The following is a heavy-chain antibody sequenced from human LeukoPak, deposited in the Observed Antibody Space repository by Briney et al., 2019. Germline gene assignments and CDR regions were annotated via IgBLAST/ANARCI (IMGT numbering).Heavy chain of an antibody. CDR3: ARDDYNWFDP. V-gene: IGHV4-31*03. CDR2: IYYSGNT. J-gene: IGHJ5*02. CDR1: GGSISSGGYY. D-gene: IGHD2-21*02. Sequence: SQTLSLTCTVSGGSISSGGYYWSWIRQHPGKGLERIGYIYYSGNTYYNPSLKSRVTISVDTSKNQFSLKLSSVTAADTAVYYCARDDYNWFDPWGQGTLVTVSS.